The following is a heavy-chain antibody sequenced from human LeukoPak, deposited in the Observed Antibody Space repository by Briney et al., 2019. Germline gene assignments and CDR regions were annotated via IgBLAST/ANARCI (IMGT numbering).Heavy chain of an antibody. V-gene: IGHV1-8*01. J-gene: IGHJ6*02. D-gene: IGHD2-8*01. Sequence: ASVKVSCKASGYTFTSYDINWVRQATGQGLEWMGWMNPNSGNTGYAQKFQGRVTMTRNTSISTAYVELSSLRSEDTAVYYCARGLRGPHLMYYYYYYGMDVWGQGTTVTVSS. CDR1: GYTFTSYD. CDR2: MNPNSGNT. CDR3: ARGLRGPHLMYYYYYYGMDV.